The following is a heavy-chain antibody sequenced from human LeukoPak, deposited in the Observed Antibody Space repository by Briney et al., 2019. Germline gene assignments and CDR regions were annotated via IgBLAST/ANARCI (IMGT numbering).Heavy chain of an antibody. CDR2: IYYSGST. CDR3: ARHGLDTAMMNYYYYCMDV. CDR1: GGSISSSSYY. D-gene: IGHD5-18*01. V-gene: IGHV4-39*01. J-gene: IGHJ6*03. Sequence: SETLSLTCTVSGGSISSSSYYWGWIRQPPGKGLEWIGSIYYSGSTYYNPSLKRRVTISVDTSKNQFSLKLSSVTAADTAMYYCARHGLDTAMMNYYYYCMDVWGKGTTVTVSS.